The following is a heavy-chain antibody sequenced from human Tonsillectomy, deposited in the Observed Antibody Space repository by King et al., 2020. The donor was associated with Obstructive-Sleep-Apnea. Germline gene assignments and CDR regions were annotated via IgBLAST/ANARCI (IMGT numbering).Heavy chain of an antibody. CDR1: GFTFSNAW. Sequence: VQLVESGGGLVKPGGSLRLSCAASGFTFSNAWMSWVRQAPGKGLEWVGRIKSKTDGGTTDYAAPVKGRFTISRDDSKNTLYLQMNSLKTEDTAVYYCTTVRTSIGGYYGSGSYLYYYGMDVWGQGTTVTVSS. V-gene: IGHV3-15*01. J-gene: IGHJ6*02. D-gene: IGHD3-10*01. CDR2: IKSKTDGGTT. CDR3: TTVRTSIGGYYGSGSYLYYYGMDV.